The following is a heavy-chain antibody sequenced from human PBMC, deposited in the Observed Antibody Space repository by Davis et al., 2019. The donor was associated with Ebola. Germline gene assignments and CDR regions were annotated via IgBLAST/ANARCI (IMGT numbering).Heavy chain of an antibody. D-gene: IGHD3-22*01. CDR2: IYYSGST. J-gene: IGHJ4*02. Sequence: PGGSLRLSCTVSGGSISSYYWSWIRQPPGKGLEWIGYIYYSGSTNYNPSIKSRVTISVDTSKNQCSLKLSSVTAADTAVYYCARCWHYYDSSGYYSYWGQGTLVTVSS. V-gene: IGHV4-59*12. CDR3: ARCWHYYDSSGYYSY. CDR1: GGSISSYY.